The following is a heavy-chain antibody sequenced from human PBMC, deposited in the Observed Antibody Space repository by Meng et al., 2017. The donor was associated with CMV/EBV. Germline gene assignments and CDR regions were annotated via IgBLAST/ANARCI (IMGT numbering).Heavy chain of an antibody. Sequence: GGSLRLSCAASGFTFSSYAMSWVRQAPGKGLEWVSVIYSGGSTYYADSVKGRFTISRDNSKNTLYLQMNSLRAEDKAVYYCARGGGSYDYFDYWGQGTLVTVSS. CDR3: ARGGGSYDYFDY. V-gene: IGHV3-53*01. CDR2: IYSGGST. CDR1: GFTFSSYA. J-gene: IGHJ4*02. D-gene: IGHD1-26*01.